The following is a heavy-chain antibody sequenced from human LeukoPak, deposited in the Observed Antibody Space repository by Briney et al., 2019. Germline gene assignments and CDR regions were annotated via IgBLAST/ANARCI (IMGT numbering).Heavy chain of an antibody. J-gene: IGHJ5*02. CDR3: ARMGPGYCSSTSCYPWFDP. V-gene: IGHV1-2*02. CDR1: GYTFTGYY. CDR2: INPNSGGT. D-gene: IGHD2-2*01. Sequence: GASVKVSCKASGYTFTGYYMHWVRQAPGQGLEWMGWINPNSGGTNYVQKFQGRVTMTRDTSISTAYMELSRLGSDDTAVYYCARMGPGYCSSTSCYPWFDPWGQGTLVTVSS.